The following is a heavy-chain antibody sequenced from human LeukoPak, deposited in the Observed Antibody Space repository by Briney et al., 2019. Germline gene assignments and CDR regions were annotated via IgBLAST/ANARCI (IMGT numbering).Heavy chain of an antibody. J-gene: IGHJ3*02. CDR2: IVVGREHT. V-gene: IGHV1-58*01. CDR3: AASRHCSSTSCYYFAFDI. CDR1: GHIFNISA. Sequence: GACVKVSYNASGHIFNISAVQWAPHPRTKRFEWIGWIVVGREHTNYTQKLQERDTNTRDMSTSTAYMELSSLRSEDTAVYYCAASRHCSSTSCYYFAFDIWGQGTMVTVSS. D-gene: IGHD2-2*01.